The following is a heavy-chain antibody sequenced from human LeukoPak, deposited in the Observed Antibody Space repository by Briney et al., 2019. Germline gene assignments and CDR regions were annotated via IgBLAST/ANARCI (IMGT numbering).Heavy chain of an antibody. CDR2: ISSSSSYI. D-gene: IGHD6-13*01. Sequence: PGGSLRLSCAASGFTFSSYSMNWVRQAPGKGLEWVSSISSSSSYIYYADSVKGRFTISRDNAKNSLYLQMNSLRAEDTAVYYCASPTAYSSSSPRWYGMDVWGQGTTVTVSS. V-gene: IGHV3-21*01. CDR1: GFTFSSYS. J-gene: IGHJ6*02. CDR3: ASPTAYSSSSPRWYGMDV.